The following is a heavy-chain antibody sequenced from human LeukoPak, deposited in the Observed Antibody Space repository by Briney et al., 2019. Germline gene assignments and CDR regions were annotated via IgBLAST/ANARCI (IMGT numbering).Heavy chain of an antibody. V-gene: IGHV3-21*01. Sequence: GGSLRLSCAASGFTFSSYSMNWVRQAPGKGLEWVSSISSSSSYIYYADSVKGRFTISRDNAKNSLYLQMNSLRAEDTAVYYCARASGITGSNWYFDLWGRGTLVTVSS. CDR1: GFTFSSYS. D-gene: IGHD1-20*01. CDR3: ARASGITGSNWYFDL. CDR2: ISSSSSYI. J-gene: IGHJ2*01.